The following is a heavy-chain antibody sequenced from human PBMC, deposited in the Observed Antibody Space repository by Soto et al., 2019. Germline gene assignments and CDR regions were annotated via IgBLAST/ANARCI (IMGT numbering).Heavy chain of an antibody. CDR3: ARIQGDYYDSSGYYYFDY. V-gene: IGHV2-70*01. Sequence: SGPTLVNPTQTLTLTCTFSGFSLSTSGMCVSWIRQPPGKALEWLALIDWDDDKYYSTSLKTRLTTSKDTSKNQVVLTMTNMDPVDTATYYCARIQGDYYDSSGYYYFDYWGQGTLVTVSS. CDR1: GFSLSTSGMC. D-gene: IGHD3-22*01. CDR2: IDWDDDK. J-gene: IGHJ4*02.